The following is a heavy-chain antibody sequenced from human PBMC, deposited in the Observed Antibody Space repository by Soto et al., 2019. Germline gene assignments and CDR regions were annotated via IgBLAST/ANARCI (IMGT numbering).Heavy chain of an antibody. J-gene: IGHJ4*02. V-gene: IGHV3-74*01. Sequence: GGSLRLSCAASGFTFTTYWMHWIRQAPGKGLMWVSRIKNDGSSISYADSVKGRFTISRDNAKNTLYLQMNSLRADDTAMYYCAREKAVPGISYDFWSQGTPVTVSS. D-gene: IGHD6-19*01. CDR2: IKNDGSSI. CDR1: GFTFTTYW. CDR3: AREKAVPGISYDF.